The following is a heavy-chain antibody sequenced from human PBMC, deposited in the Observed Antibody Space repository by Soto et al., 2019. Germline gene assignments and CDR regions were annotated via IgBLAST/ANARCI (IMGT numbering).Heavy chain of an antibody. Sequence: GASVKVSCKASGGTFSSYAISWVRQAPGQGLEWMGGIIPIFGTANYAQKSQGRVTITADESTSTAYMELSSLRSEDTAVYYCARFPYDPDRVRYGMDVWGQGTTVTVSS. J-gene: IGHJ6*02. CDR3: ARFPYDPDRVRYGMDV. V-gene: IGHV1-69*13. CDR1: GGTFSSYA. CDR2: IIPIFGTA. D-gene: IGHD5-12*01.